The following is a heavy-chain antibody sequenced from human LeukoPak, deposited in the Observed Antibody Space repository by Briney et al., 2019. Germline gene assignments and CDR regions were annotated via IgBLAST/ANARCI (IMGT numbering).Heavy chain of an antibody. J-gene: IGHJ6*03. CDR3: ASMLGYCSGGSCSDTTNMDV. CDR2: IYYSGST. V-gene: IGHV4-39*07. CDR1: GGSISSSSYY. D-gene: IGHD2-15*01. Sequence: PSETLSLTCTVSGGSISSSSYYWGWIRQPPGKGLEWIGSIYYSGSTYYNPSLKSRVTISVDTSKNQFSLKLSSVTAADTAVYYCASMLGYCSGGSCSDTTNMDVRGKGTTVTVSS.